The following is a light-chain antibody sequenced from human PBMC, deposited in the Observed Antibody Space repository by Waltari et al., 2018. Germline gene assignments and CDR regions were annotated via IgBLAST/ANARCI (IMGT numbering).Light chain of an antibody. CDR2: EVS. CDR3: CSYAGSSTFVVV. Sequence: QSALTQPASVSGSPGQSITISCTGTSSDVGSYNLVSWYQQPPGKAPKLMIYEVSKRPSGGSNRFSGSKSGNTASLTISGLQAEDEADYYCCSYAGSSTFVVVFGGGTKLTVL. CDR1: SSDVGSYNL. V-gene: IGLV2-23*02. J-gene: IGLJ2*01.